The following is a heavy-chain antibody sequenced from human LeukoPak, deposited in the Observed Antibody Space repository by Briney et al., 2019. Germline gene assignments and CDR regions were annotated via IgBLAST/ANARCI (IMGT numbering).Heavy chain of an antibody. CDR1: GFTFNNYA. Sequence: PGGSLRLSCAASGFTFNNYAMSWVRQAPGKGLEWVSVISGSGGNTYYADSVRGRFTISRDNSKNTLYLQMNSLRAEDTAVYYCAKISWIQLWSPLDYWGQGTLVTVSS. J-gene: IGHJ4*02. CDR3: AKISWIQLWSPLDY. V-gene: IGHV3-23*01. D-gene: IGHD5-18*01. CDR2: ISGSGGNT.